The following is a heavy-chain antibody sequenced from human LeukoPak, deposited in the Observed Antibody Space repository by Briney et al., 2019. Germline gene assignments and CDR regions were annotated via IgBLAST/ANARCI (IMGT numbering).Heavy chain of an antibody. CDR2: IKQDGSEK. J-gene: IGHJ4*02. V-gene: IGHV3-7*03. CDR3: ARSGSGYLDY. CDR1: GITLSIYW. Sequence: GGSLRLSCAASGITLSIYWMSWVRQAPGKGLEWVANIKQDGSEKYYVDSVRGRFTISRDNAKNSLYLQMNNLRAEDTAVYYCARSGSGYLDYWGQGTLVTVSS.